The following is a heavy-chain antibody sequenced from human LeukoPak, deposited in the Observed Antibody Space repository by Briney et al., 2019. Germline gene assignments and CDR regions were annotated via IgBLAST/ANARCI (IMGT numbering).Heavy chain of an antibody. CDR2: IIPIFGTA. D-gene: IGHD6-13*01. CDR3: ARARDSSSWSYYYYYYMDV. CDR1: GGTFSSYA. Sequence: ASVKVSCKASGGTFSSYAISWVRQAPGQGLEWVGGIIPIFGTANYAQKFQGRVTITTDESTSTAYMELSSLRSEDTAVYYCARARDSSSWSYYYYYYMDVWGKGTTVTVSS. J-gene: IGHJ6*03. V-gene: IGHV1-69*05.